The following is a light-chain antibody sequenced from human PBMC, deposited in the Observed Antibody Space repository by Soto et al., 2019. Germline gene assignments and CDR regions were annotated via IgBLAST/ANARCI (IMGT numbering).Light chain of an antibody. CDR3: SSYTSSSTPYV. Sequence: QSVVPQPAPLSGSPGQSITLSCTGTSSDVGGYNYVSWYQQHPVKAPKLMIYDVTNRPSGVSDRFSGSKSGNTASLTISGLQAEDEADYYCSSYTSSSTPYVFGTGTKVTVL. CDR2: DVT. CDR1: SSDVGGYNY. J-gene: IGLJ1*01. V-gene: IGLV2-14*01.